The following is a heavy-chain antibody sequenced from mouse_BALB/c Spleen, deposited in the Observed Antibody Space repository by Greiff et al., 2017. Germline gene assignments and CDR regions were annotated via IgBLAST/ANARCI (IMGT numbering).Heavy chain of an antibody. Sequence: QVQLQQPGAELVKPGASVKLSCKASGYTFTSYWMHWVKQRPGQGLEWIGEIDPSDSYTNYNQKFKGKATLTVDKSSSTAYMQLSSLTSEDSAVYYCARPTRYWYFDVWGAGTTVTVSS. CDR3: ARPTRYWYFDV. CDR2: IDPSDSYT. V-gene: IGHV1-69*02. J-gene: IGHJ1*01. CDR1: GYTFTSYW.